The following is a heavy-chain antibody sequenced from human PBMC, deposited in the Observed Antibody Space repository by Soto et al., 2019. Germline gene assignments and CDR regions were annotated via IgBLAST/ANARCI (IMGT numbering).Heavy chain of an antibody. D-gene: IGHD3-9*01. CDR1: GGSISSYY. CDR2: IYYSGST. V-gene: IGHV4-59*01. CDR3: ARGDILTGYSYLDY. J-gene: IGHJ4*02. Sequence: SETLSLTCTVSGGSISSYYWSWIRQPPGKGLEWIGYIYYSGSTNYNPSLKSRVTISVDTSKNQFSLKLSSVTAADTAVYYCARGDILTGYSYLDYWGQGTLVTVS.